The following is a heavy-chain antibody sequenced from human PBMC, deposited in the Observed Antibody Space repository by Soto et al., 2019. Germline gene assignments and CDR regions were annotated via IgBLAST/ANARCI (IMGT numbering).Heavy chain of an antibody. D-gene: IGHD6-25*01. CDR2: IYYSGST. Sequence: LSLTCTVSGGSISSYYWSWIRQPPGKGLEWIGYIYYSGSTNYNPSLKSRVTISVDTSKNQFSLKLSSVTAADTAVYYCARDRYSSAEGYFDLWGRGTLVTVSS. CDR3: ARDRYSSAEGYFDL. CDR1: GGSISSYY. J-gene: IGHJ2*01. V-gene: IGHV4-59*01.